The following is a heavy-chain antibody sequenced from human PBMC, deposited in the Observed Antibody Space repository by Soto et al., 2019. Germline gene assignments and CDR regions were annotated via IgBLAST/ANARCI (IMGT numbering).Heavy chain of an antibody. Sequence: GGSLRLSCAASGFTFSSFAMHWVLQAPGKGLEWVTVISYDGSNKYYADSVKGRFTISRDNSKNTLYLQMNSLRAEDTAVYYCARDRSMIVVVPGYWGQGTLVTVSS. CDR3: ARDRSMIVVVPGY. D-gene: IGHD3-22*01. CDR1: GFTFSSFA. CDR2: ISYDGSNK. V-gene: IGHV3-30-3*01. J-gene: IGHJ4*02.